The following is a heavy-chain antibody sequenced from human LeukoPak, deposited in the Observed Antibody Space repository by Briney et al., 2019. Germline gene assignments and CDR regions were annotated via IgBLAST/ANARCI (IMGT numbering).Heavy chain of an antibody. CDR3: ARAFSSSWYVPYYYYYYGMDV. D-gene: IGHD6-13*01. Sequence: GGSLTLSCAASGFTVSSNYMSWVRQAPGKGLEWVSVIYSGGSTYYADSVKGRFTISRDNSKNTLYLQVNSLRAEDTAVYYCARAFSSSWYVPYYYYYYGMDVWGQGTTVAVSS. CDR1: GFTVSSNY. J-gene: IGHJ6*02. V-gene: IGHV3-66*01. CDR2: IYSGGST.